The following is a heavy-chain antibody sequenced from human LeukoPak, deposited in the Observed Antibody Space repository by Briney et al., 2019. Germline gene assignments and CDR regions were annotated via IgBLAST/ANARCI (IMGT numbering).Heavy chain of an antibody. Sequence: ASVKVSCKASGYSFTSYDINWVRQATGQGLEWMGWMNPNSGNTGSAQKFQGRVTMTRNTSISTAYMELSNLRSEDTAVYYCARRVAAGGTCMGSWGQGTLVTVSS. CDR1: GYSFTSYD. CDR3: ARRVAAGGTCMGS. CDR2: MNPNSGNT. V-gene: IGHV1-8*01. D-gene: IGHD6-13*01. J-gene: IGHJ4*02.